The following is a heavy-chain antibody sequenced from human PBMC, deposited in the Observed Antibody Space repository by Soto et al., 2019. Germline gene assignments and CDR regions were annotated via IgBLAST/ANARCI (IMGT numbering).Heavy chain of an antibody. J-gene: IGHJ4*02. CDR3: ARDGSGWSLD. CDR2: IKPDGGEK. V-gene: IGHV3-7*01. D-gene: IGHD6-19*01. CDR1: GFTFRNSW. Sequence: GGSLRLSCAVAGFTFRNSWMSWLRQTPEEGLEWVANIKPDGGEKYYVDSVAGRFTISRDNARNSLYLQMNGLRAEDSGVYYCARDGSGWSLDWGQGTLVTV.